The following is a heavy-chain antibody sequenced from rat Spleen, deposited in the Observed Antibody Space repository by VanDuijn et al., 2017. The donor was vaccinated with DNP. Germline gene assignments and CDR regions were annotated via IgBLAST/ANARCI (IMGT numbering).Heavy chain of an antibody. CDR2: ISTSGGST. J-gene: IGHJ2*01. V-gene: IGHV5-19*01. Sequence: EVQLVESGGGLVQPGRSLKLSCAASGFTFSNSDMAWIRQAPTKGLEWVTSISTSGGSTYYRDSVKGRFTVSRDNAKSTLYLQMDSLRSEDTATYYCARRTHYWGQGVMVTVSS. CDR3: ARRTHY. CDR1: GFTFSNSD. D-gene: IGHD1-11*01.